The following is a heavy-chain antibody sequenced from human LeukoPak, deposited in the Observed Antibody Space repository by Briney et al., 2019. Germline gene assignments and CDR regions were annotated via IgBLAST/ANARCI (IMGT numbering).Heavy chain of an antibody. CDR2: IYYSGST. D-gene: IGHD3-3*01. CDR3: ARVETADGGRFLEWLYNWFDP. V-gene: IGHV4-59*01. CDR1: GGSISSYY. Sequence: PSETLSLTCTVSGGSISSYYWSWIRQPPGKGLEWTGYIYYSGSTNYNPSLKSRVTISVDTSKNQFSLKLSSVTAANTAVYYCARVETADGGRFLEWLYNWFDPWGQGTLVTVSS. J-gene: IGHJ5*02.